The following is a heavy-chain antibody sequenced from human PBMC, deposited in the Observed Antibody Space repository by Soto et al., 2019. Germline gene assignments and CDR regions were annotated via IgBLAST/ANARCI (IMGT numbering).Heavy chain of an antibody. V-gene: IGHV3-48*02. D-gene: IGHD6-19*01. J-gene: IGHJ4*02. Sequence: EVHLVESGGGLVQPGGSLRLSCAASGFRFSIYSINWIRQAPGKGLEWSAYITGDSNTIKYADSVKGRFTISRDNAKNSVYLQMNGLRDEDTAVYECARSVEGHFDYWGQGTVVTVSS. CDR3: ARSVEGHFDY. CDR2: ITGDSNTI. CDR1: GFRFSIYS.